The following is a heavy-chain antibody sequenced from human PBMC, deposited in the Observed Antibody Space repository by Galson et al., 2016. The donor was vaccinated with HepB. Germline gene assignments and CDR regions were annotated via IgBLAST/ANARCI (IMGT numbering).Heavy chain of an antibody. CDR3: AREDRGGARN. Sequence: TLSLTCTVSGGSISSGGFYWSWIRQHPGKGLEWIGYIYSSGTTYYNPSLKSRVTVSVDTSTNQFSLEVTSVTAADTAVYYCAREDRGGARNWGQGTLVTVSS. D-gene: IGHD1-14*01. J-gene: IGHJ4*02. V-gene: IGHV4-31*03. CDR1: GGSISSGGFY. CDR2: IYSSGTT.